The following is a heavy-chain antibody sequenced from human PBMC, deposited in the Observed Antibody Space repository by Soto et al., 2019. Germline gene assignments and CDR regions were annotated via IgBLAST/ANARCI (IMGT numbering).Heavy chain of an antibody. D-gene: IGHD3-22*01. V-gene: IGHV6-1*01. J-gene: IGHJ3*02. CDR2: TYYRSKWYN. CDR1: GGSVSSNSVV. CDR3: ARDRLGSSGYYLDAFDI. Sequence: SQTLSVTCAISGGSVSSNSVVWRWIRQSPSRGLEWLGRTYYRSKWYNDYAVSVKSRITINSDTSKNQFSLQLKSVTPEDTAVYYCARDRLGSSGYYLDAFDIWGQGTMVTVSS.